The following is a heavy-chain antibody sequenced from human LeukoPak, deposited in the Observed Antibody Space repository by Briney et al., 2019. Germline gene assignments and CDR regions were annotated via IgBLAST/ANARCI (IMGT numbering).Heavy chain of an antibody. CDR3: ARGEYLADYGDYFDY. CDR2: IRYDGTNK. Sequence: GGSLRLSCAASGFTFSTYGMHWVRQAPGKGLEWVAFIRYDGTNKYYADSVKGRFTISRDNSKNSLYLQMNSLRAEDTAVYYCARGEYLADYGDYFDYWGQGTQVTVSS. J-gene: IGHJ4*02. D-gene: IGHD4-17*01. V-gene: IGHV3-30*02. CDR1: GFTFSTYG.